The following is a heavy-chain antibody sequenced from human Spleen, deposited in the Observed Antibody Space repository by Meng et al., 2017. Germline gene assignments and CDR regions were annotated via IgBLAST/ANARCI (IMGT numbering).Heavy chain of an antibody. CDR3: ARVRYTRWDYYFDS. D-gene: IGHD1-26*01. CDR2: IYDSGNT. V-gene: IGHV4-4*02. CDR1: GGFIVSTNW. Sequence: QVQFQASGPGRVQTARTLSLTCGGSGGFIVSTNWWSWVRQTPGKGLECIGEIYDSGNTNYNPSLKSRVTISVDKSKNQFSLKLSSVTAADTAVYYCARVRYTRWDYYFDSWGQGTLVTVSS. J-gene: IGHJ4*02.